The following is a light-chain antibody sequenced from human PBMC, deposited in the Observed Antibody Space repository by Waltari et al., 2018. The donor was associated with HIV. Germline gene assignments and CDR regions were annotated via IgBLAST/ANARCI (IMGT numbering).Light chain of an antibody. CDR2: GKN. CDR1: TSNIGRTT. V-gene: IGLV1-44*01. J-gene: IGLJ2*01. Sequence: QSVLTHPPSASGTPEQRVTISCSGSTSNIGRTTLSWFQHFPGTAPKVLIYGKNQRPSGVPDRFSGSKSGTSASLAISGLQSEDEADYYCASWDDSLNGPVFGGGTKLTVV. CDR3: ASWDDSLNGPV.